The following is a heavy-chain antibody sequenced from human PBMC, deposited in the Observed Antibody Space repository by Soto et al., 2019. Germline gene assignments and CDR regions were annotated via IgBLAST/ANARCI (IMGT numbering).Heavy chain of an antibody. V-gene: IGHV5-10-1*01. CDR1: GYTFTNYW. CDR3: ARRHHVRWYMDY. J-gene: IGHJ4*02. Sequence: EVQLVQSGAEVKEPGESLRISCKGSGYTFTNYWIAWVRQMPGKGLVWLGRIDPSDSYTNYSPYFEGHVTTSVDKSISTAYLQCSSRKASATAMYYCARRHHVRWYMDYWGQGTLVTVSS. D-gene: IGHD6-13*01. CDR2: IDPSDSYT.